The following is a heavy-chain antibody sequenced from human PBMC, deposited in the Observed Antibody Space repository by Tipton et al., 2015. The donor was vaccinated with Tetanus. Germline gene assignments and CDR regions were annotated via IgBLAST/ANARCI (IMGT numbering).Heavy chain of an antibody. Sequence: QLVQSGAEVKKPGESLKMSCKASGYSFSTHWISWVRQMPGKGLEWMGIIYPDDSDTRYSPSFQGQVTISADKSIGTAYLQWNSLKASDTAMYYCARRLGPYTGDYIWHFDLWGRGTLVTVSS. CDR1: GYSFSTHW. CDR3: ARRLGPYTGDYIWHFDL. D-gene: IGHD3-3*01. V-gene: IGHV5-51*01. CDR2: IYPDDSDT. J-gene: IGHJ2*01.